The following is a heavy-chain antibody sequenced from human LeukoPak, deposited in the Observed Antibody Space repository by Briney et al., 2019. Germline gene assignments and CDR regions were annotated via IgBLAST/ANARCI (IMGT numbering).Heavy chain of an antibody. CDR2: ISSSGGST. CDR1: GFTFSSYP. Sequence: GGSLRLSCAASGFTFSSYPMSWVRQAPGKGLEWVSAISSSGGSTYYADSVKSRFTISRDNSKNTLYLQMNSLRAEDTAVYYCANQVVGAAVIDYWGQGTLVTVSS. V-gene: IGHV3-23*01. CDR3: ANQVVGAAVIDY. D-gene: IGHD2-15*01. J-gene: IGHJ4*02.